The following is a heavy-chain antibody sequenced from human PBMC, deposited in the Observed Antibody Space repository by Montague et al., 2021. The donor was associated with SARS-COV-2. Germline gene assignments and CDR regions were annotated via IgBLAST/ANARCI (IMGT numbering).Heavy chain of an antibody. D-gene: IGHD3-10*01. V-gene: IGHV4-34*01. CDR2: IKQSGST. CDR3: ARGGSYDYACDI. J-gene: IGHJ3*02. Sequence: SETLSLTCAVYGGSFGDDYWSWIRQPPGKGLEWIGDIKQSGSTNYNPSLKSRGTISVDTSKNQFSLKLSSVTAADTAVYYCARGGSYDYACDIWGQGTMVTVSS. CDR1: GGSFGDDY.